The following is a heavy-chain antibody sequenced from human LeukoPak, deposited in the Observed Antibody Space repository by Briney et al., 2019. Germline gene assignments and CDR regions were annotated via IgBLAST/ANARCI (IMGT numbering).Heavy chain of an antibody. CDR1: GYTLTELS. Sequence: ASVKVSCKVSGYTLTELSMHWVRQAPGKGLEWMGGFDPEGGETIYAQKFQGRVTMTEDTSTDTAYMELSSLRSEDTAVYYCATERGSSGYPDYWGQGTLVTVSS. CDR2: FDPEGGET. J-gene: IGHJ4*02. D-gene: IGHD3-22*01. CDR3: ATERGSSGYPDY. V-gene: IGHV1-24*01.